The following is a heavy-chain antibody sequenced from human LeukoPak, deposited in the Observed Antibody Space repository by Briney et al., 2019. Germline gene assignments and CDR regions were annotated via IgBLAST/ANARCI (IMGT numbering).Heavy chain of an antibody. D-gene: IGHD1-26*01. J-gene: IGHJ3*02. V-gene: IGHV5-51*01. CDR1: GYSFTSYW. Sequence: GESLKISCKGSGYSFTSYWIGWVRQMPGKGLEWMGIIYPGDSDTRYSPSFQGQVTISADKSISTAYLQWSSLKASDTAMYYCARPLRLKWELDAFDIWGQGTMVTVSS. CDR3: ARPLRLKWELDAFDI. CDR2: IYPGDSDT.